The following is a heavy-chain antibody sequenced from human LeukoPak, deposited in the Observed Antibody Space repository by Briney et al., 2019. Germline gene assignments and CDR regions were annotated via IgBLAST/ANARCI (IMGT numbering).Heavy chain of an antibody. J-gene: IGHJ4*02. D-gene: IGHD1-26*01. V-gene: IGHV1-24*01. CDR2: FDPEDGET. CDR3: ARGLGATRLSSY. CDR1: GYTLTELS. Sequence: ASVKVSCKVSGYTLTELSMHWVRQAPGKGLEWMGGFDPEDGETIYAQKFQGRVTMTRSTSITTAYMELSSLRSDDTAVYYCARGLGATRLSSYWGQGTLVTVSS.